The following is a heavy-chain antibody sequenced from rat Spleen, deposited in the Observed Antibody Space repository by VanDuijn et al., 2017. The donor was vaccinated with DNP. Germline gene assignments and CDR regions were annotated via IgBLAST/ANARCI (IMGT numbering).Heavy chain of an antibody. D-gene: IGHD1-4*01. CDR3: ARWPGYNPPYAMDA. CDR2: VNSAGTT. V-gene: IGHV3-3*01. CDR1: GYSIPSSYR. Sequence: EVQLQESGPCLVKTSQSLSLTCSVTGYSIPSSYRWNWIRKFPGYKLAGMGCVNSAGTTNYNTSLKSRITSTRDTSKNQLFLQVNSVTTEDTATYYCARWPGYNPPYAMDAWGQGTSVTVSS. J-gene: IGHJ4*01.